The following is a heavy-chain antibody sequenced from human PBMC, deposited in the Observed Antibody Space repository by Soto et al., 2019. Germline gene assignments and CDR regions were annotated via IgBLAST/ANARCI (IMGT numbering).Heavy chain of an antibody. CDR1: GGSISSYY. D-gene: IGHD6-19*01. J-gene: IGHJ2*01. CDR3: ARLASGWQYYYFDF. V-gene: IGHV4-59*12. Sequence: SETLSLTCTVSGGSISSYYWSWIRQPPGKGLEWIGYIYYSGSTNYNPSLKSRVTISVDTSKNQVSLKLTSVTAADTAVYYCARLASGWQYYYFDFWGRGTPVTVSS. CDR2: IYYSGST.